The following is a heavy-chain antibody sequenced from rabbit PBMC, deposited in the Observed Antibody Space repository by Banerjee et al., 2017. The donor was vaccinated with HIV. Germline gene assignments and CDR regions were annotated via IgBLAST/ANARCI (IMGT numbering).Heavy chain of an antibody. J-gene: IGHJ4*01. CDR3: ASYVGGGVYGYALNL. Sequence: QSLEESGGDLVKPGASLTLTCTASGFSFSSSYWICWVRQAPGKGLEWIACIYTSSGSTYYASWAKGRFTIPRSTSHNTVDLKMTSLTAADTATYFCASYVGGGVYGYALNLWGPGTLVTVS. CDR1: GFSFSSSYW. CDR2: IYTSSGST. V-gene: IGHV1S43*01. D-gene: IGHD6-1*01.